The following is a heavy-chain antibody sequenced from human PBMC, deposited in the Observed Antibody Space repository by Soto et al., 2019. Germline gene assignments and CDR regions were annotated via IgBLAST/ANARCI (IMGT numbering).Heavy chain of an antibody. Sequence: GGSLRLSCAASGFTFSSYGMHWVRQAPGKGLEWVAVISYDGSNKYYADSVKGRFTISRDNSKNTLYLQMNSLRAEDTAVYYCAKGIPPNYDFWSGEIDYWGQGTLVTVSS. D-gene: IGHD3-3*01. J-gene: IGHJ4*02. CDR1: GFTFSSYG. CDR3: AKGIPPNYDFWSGEIDY. V-gene: IGHV3-30*18. CDR2: ISYDGSNK.